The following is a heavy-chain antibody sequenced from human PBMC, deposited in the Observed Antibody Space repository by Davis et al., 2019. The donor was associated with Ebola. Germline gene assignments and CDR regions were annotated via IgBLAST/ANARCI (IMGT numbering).Heavy chain of an antibody. J-gene: IGHJ4*02. CDR3: ARGVYGAFFDS. D-gene: IGHD4-17*01. CDR2: VEHHGRT. Sequence: PGGSLRLSCAASGFTFDDYAMYWIRQTPGKGLDWIGYVEHHGRTEYIPSFNSRDTISVDTSKNQFSLKLRSVAAADTAVYYCARGVYGAFFDSWGQGALVTVSS. CDR1: GFTFDDYA. V-gene: IGHV4-59*01.